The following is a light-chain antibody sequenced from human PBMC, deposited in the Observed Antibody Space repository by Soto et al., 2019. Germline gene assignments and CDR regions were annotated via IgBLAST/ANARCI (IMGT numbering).Light chain of an antibody. V-gene: IGKV3-20*01. CDR1: QTVTRSY. Sequence: EMVLTQSPGTLSLSQGERATLSCRAIQTVTRSYLAWYQQNPGQAPRLLIYGASTRATGIPARFSGSGSGTDFTLTISRLEPEDFAVYYCQQYGSSPPVTFCQGTNVDIK. CDR3: QQYGSSPPVT. CDR2: GAS. J-gene: IGKJ1*01.